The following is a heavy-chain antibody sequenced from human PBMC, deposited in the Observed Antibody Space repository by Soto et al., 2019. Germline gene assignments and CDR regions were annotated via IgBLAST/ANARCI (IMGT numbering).Heavy chain of an antibody. CDR3: ARGDHGYSYATFDY. CDR2: IYDNGNT. J-gene: IGHJ4*02. V-gene: IGHV4-59*01. D-gene: IGHD3-16*01. CDR1: GGSISTYY. Sequence: QVQLQESGPGLVKPSETLSLTCTVSGGSISTYYWNWIRQPPGKGLEWIAYIYDNGNTESNPSLEGRVTISLDTPKNQLSLELSSVTAADTAVYYCARGDHGYSYATFDYWGQGILVTVSS.